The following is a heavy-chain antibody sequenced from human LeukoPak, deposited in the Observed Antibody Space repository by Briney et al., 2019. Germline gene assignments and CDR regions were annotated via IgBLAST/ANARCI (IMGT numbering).Heavy chain of an antibody. D-gene: IGHD4-17*01. CDR3: ARSRGSTNTHYGLLFDI. CDR2: IHYRGDT. CDR1: VGSISSHY. J-gene: IGHJ4*02. V-gene: IGHV4-59*11. Sequence: SETLSLTCNVSVGSISSHYWSCIRQPPGKGLEWMGYIHYRGDTNYYPSLKSRIAISIDSSKTQFSLRLSSVTAADTAIYYCARSRGSTNTHYGLLFDIWGLGTLVTVSS.